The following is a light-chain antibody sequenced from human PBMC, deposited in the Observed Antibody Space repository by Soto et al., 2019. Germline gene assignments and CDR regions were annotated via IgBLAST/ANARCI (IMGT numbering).Light chain of an antibody. V-gene: IGLV2-14*01. J-gene: IGLJ1*01. CDR2: DVS. CDR3: GSPASSSTLYV. CDR1: SSDVGGYNY. Sequence: QSVLTQPASVSGSPGQSITISCTGTSSDVGGYNYVSWYQQHSGKAPKLMIYDVSNRPSGVSNRFSGSKSGNTASLTISGLQAEDEADYYCGSPASSSTLYVFGTGTKVTVL.